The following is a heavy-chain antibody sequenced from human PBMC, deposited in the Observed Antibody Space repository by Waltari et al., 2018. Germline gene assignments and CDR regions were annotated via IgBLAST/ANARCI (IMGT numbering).Heavy chain of an antibody. CDR3: AREDGGDAFDI. V-gene: IGHV3-7*01. J-gene: IGHJ3*02. CDR2: IKGNGGEE. Sequence: VQLVESGGALVQPGGSLRLSCAAYGFTFSNSWLRWVRQAPGKGLEWVANIKGNGGEEYYVDSVKGRFTISRDNAKNSLYLQMNSLRAEDTALYYCAREDGGDAFDIWGQGTMVTVSS. CDR1: GFTFSNSW.